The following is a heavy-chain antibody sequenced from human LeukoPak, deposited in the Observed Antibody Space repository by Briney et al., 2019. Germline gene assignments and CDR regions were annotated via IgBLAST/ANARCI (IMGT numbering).Heavy chain of an antibody. J-gene: IGHJ4*02. CDR2: ISGSGGST. Sequence: GGSLRLSCAASGFTFSSYAMSWVRQAPGKGLEWVSAISGSGGSTYYADSVKGRFTISRDNSKNTLYLQMNSLRAEDTAVYYCAKGTGYSYGFRNYFDYWGQGTLVTVSS. CDR1: GFTFSSYA. CDR3: AKGTGYSYGFRNYFDY. V-gene: IGHV3-23*01. D-gene: IGHD5-18*01.